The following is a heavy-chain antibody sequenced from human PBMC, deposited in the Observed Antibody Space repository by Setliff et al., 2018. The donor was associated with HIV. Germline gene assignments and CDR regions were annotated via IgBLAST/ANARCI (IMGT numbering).Heavy chain of an antibody. V-gene: IGHV4-34*01. J-gene: IGHJ3*02. D-gene: IGHD5-12*01. Sequence: ETLSLTCAVSGGSFSGYYWGWIRQPPGKGLEWIASIYHSGGINYNPSLKSRVAISIDTFKNQFSMKLYSVTAADTAVYYCATASGYDLFMGAFDIWGQGTMVTVSS. CDR3: ATASGYDLFMGAFDI. CDR2: IYHSGGI. CDR1: GGSFSGYY.